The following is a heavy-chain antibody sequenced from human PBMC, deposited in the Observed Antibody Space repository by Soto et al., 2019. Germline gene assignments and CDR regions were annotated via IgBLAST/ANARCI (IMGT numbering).Heavy chain of an antibody. CDR1: GYTFTSYG. CDR3: ASSVIGMVWFDP. CDR2: ISAYNGNT. D-gene: IGHD3-10*01. V-gene: IGHV1-18*01. Sequence: ASVKVSCKASGYTFTSYGISWVRQAPGQGLEWMGWISAYNGNTNYAQRLQGRVTMTTDTSTSTAYMELRSLRSDDTAVYYCASSVIGMVWFDPWGQGTLVTVSS. J-gene: IGHJ5*02.